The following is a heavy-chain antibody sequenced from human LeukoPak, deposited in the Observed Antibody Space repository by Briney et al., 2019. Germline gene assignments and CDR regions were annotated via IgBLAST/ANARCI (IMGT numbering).Heavy chain of an antibody. D-gene: IGHD6-13*01. CDR1: GGSISCYY. CDR3: ARLYSSSLGRVFDY. J-gene: IGHJ4*02. CDR2: IYYSGST. V-gene: IGHV4-59*01. Sequence: SETLSLTCTVSGGSISCYYWSGIRQPPGKGLEWIGYIYYSGSTNYNPSLKSRVTISVDTSKNQFSLKLSSVSAADTAVYYCARLYSSSLGRVFDYWGQGTLVTVSS.